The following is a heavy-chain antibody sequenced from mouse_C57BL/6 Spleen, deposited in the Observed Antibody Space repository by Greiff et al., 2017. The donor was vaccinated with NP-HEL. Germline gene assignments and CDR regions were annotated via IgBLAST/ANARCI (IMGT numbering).Heavy chain of an antibody. V-gene: IGHV1-59*01. D-gene: IGHD1-1*01. CDR2: IDPSDSYT. J-gene: IGHJ2*01. CDR3: ARFITTARDY. Sequence: VQLQQPGAELVRPGTSVKLSCKASGYTFTSYWMHWVKQRPGQGLEWIGVIDPSDSYTNYNQKFKGKATLTVDTSSSTAYMQLSSLTSEDSAVYYCARFITTARDYWGQGTTLTVSS. CDR1: GYTFTSYW.